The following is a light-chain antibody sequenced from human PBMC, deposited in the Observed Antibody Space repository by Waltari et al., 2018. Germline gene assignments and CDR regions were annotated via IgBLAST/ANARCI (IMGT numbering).Light chain of an antibody. Sequence: DIQLTKSPSFLSASVGDIVTITCRASQDITSFLAWYQQKPGKAPKLLIFAASTLQGGVPSRFSGSGSGTEFTLTISSLLPEDFATYYCQQLKNSPLTFGGGTKVEIK. CDR2: AAS. CDR1: QDITSF. V-gene: IGKV1-9*01. CDR3: QQLKNSPLT. J-gene: IGKJ4*01.